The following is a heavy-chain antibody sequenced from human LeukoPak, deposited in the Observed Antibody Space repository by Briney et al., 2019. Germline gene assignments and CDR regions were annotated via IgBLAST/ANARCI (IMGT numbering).Heavy chain of an antibody. J-gene: IGHJ5*02. D-gene: IGHD3-10*01. CDR2: IIPIFGTA. CDR3: ARAELGGSGLYWGFDP. CDR1: GGTFSSYA. Sequence: SVKISCKASGGTFSSYAISWVRQAPGQGLEWMGGIIPIFGTANYAQKFQGRVTIIEDESTSTVYMELRSLRSEDTAVYYCARAELGGSGLYWGFDPWGQGTLVTVSA. V-gene: IGHV1-69*13.